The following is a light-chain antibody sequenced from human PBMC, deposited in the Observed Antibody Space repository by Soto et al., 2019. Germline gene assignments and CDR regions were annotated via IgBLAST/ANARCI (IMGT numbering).Light chain of an antibody. CDR3: SSYASNGDVL. CDR2: DVS. Sequence: QSALTQPASVSGSPGQSITISCTGTSSDVGTYEYVSWYQHHPGKAPKLMIYDVSNRPSGVSDRFSGSKSGNTASLTISGLQAEDEADYYCSSYASNGDVLFGGGTKLTFL. CDR1: SSDVGTYEY. J-gene: IGLJ2*01. V-gene: IGLV2-14*03.